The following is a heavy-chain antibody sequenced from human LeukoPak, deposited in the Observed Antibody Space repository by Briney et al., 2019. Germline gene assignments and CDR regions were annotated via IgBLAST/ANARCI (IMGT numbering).Heavy chain of an antibody. V-gene: IGHV3-23*01. CDR1: GFTFTTYA. D-gene: IGHD1-7*01. Sequence: GGSLRLSCAASGFTFTTYAMSWVRQAPGKGLEWVSGISGGGGSIYYADSVKGRFTTSRDNSKNTVYLQMSSLRAEDTAVYYCAKGSNNWNYAYLDYWGQGTLVTVSS. CDR2: ISGGGGSI. CDR3: AKGSNNWNYAYLDY. J-gene: IGHJ4*02.